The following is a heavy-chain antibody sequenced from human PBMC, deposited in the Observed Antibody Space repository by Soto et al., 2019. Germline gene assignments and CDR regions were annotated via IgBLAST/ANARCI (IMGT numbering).Heavy chain of an antibody. CDR3: ARPARECSSPGCAN. CDR2: INQDGSES. J-gene: IGHJ4*02. CDR1: GLTFSNYW. D-gene: IGHD2-2*01. Sequence: EVQLVESGGGLVQPGGSLRLSCVVSGLTFSNYWMSWVRQAPGKGLEWVANINQDGSESYYVDSVKGRFTISRDNAKNSLYLQMTSLGAEDTAVYYCARPARECSSPGCANWGQGTLVTVSS. V-gene: IGHV3-7*01.